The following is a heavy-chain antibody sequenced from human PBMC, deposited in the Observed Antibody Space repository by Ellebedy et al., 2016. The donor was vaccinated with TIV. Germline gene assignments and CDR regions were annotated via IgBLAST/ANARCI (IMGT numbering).Heavy chain of an antibody. J-gene: IGHJ4*02. CDR1: GFTFNSYA. CDR3: ARLSVITDDY. CDR2: ISHTGSRT. Sequence: GESLKISCAASGFTFNSYAMSWVRQAPGKGLEWVSTISHTGSRTYYANSVKGRFTISRDNSKNTLYLQMNSLRAEDTAVYYCARLSVITDDYWGQGTLVTVSS. V-gene: IGHV3-23*01. D-gene: IGHD3-22*01.